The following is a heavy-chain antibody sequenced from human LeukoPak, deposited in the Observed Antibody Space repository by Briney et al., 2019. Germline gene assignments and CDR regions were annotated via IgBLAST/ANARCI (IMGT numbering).Heavy chain of an antibody. Sequence: PGGSLRLSCAASGFTFSSYGMHWVRQAPGKGLEWVAVISYDGSNKYYADSVKGRFTISRDNSKNTLYLQMNSLRAEDTAVYYCAKEEYQELFDYWGQGTLVTVSS. D-gene: IGHD2-2*01. CDR1: GFTFSSYG. V-gene: IGHV3-30*18. J-gene: IGHJ4*02. CDR2: ISYDGSNK. CDR3: AKEEYQELFDY.